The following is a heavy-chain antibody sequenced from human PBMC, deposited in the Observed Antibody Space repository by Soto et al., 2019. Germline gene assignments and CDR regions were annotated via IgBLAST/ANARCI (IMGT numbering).Heavy chain of an antibody. CDR3: VRGPTGGFHX. CDR1: GFIFSNCD. Sequence: PGGSLRLSFGASGFIFSNCDMHWVRQTTEKGLEWVSGIGVAGDTNCSGAVKGLFTISRENAKNSLFLQMNSLRVGDTAVYYCVRGPTGGFHXWGQGTLVTISX. J-gene: IGHJ5*02. D-gene: IGHD3-10*01. V-gene: IGHV3-13*01. CDR2: IGVAGDT.